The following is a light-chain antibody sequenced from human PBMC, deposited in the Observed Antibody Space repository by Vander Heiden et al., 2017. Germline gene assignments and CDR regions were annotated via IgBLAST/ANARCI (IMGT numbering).Light chain of an antibody. Sequence: IQMTQSPSPLSASVGDRVTITCRASQSISSWLAWYQQKPGKAPKLLIYKASSLESGVPSRFSGSGSGTEFTLTISSLQPDDFATYYCQQYSTFGQGTKVEIK. CDR1: QSISSW. CDR3: QQYST. CDR2: KAS. V-gene: IGKV1-5*03. J-gene: IGKJ1*01.